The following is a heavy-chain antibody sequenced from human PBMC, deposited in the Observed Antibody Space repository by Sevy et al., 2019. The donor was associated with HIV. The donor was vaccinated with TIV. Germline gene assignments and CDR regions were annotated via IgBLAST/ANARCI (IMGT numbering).Heavy chain of an antibody. Sequence: GGSLRLSCAASGFTFSDYYMSWIRQAPGKGLEWVSYISSSSSYTNYADSVKGRFTISRDKAKNSLYLQMNSLRAEDTAVYYCARGANCSSTSCYDEGYFDYWGQGTLVTVSS. CDR1: GFTFSDYY. J-gene: IGHJ4*02. CDR2: ISSSSSYT. D-gene: IGHD2-2*01. CDR3: ARGANCSSTSCYDEGYFDY. V-gene: IGHV3-11*06.